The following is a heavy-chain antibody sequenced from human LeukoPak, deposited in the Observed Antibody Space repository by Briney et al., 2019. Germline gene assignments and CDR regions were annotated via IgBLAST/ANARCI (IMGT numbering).Heavy chain of an antibody. CDR2: ISSSSSYI. CDR3: ARDMDSGSPYDY. Sequence: GGSLRLSCAASGFTFSSYSMNWVRQAPGKGLEWVSSISSSSSYIYYADSVKGRFTISRDSAKNSLYLQMNSLRAEDTAVYYCARDMDSGSPYDYWGQGTLVTVSS. D-gene: IGHD1-1*01. CDR1: GFTFSSYS. V-gene: IGHV3-21*01. J-gene: IGHJ4*02.